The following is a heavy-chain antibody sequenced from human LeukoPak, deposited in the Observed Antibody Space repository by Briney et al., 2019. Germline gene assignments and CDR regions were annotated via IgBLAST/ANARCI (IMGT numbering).Heavy chain of an antibody. CDR1: GFTFTSHD. D-gene: IGHD1-26*01. CDR2: ISAYNGNT. CDR3: ARSVGATRPQFDY. V-gene: IGHV1-18*01. Sequence: ASVKVSCKASGFTFTSHDYNWVRQAPGQGLEWMGWISAYNGNTNYAQKLQGRVTMTTDTSTSTAYMELRSLRSDDTAVYYCARSVGATRPQFDYWGQGTLVTVSS. J-gene: IGHJ4*02.